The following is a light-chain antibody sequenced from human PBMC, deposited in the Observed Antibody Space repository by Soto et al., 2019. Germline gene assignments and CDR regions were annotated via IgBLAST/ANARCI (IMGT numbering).Light chain of an antibody. CDR2: GAS. V-gene: IGKV3-15*01. CDR3: QQYNNWPPIT. J-gene: IGKJ5*01. Sequence: EIVLTQSPGTLSLSPGETATLSCRASQTGDSRYLAWYQQKPGQAPRLLIYGASTRATGIPARFSGSGSGTEFALTISSLQSEDFAVYYCQQYNNWPPITFGQGTRLEIK. CDR1: QTGDSRY.